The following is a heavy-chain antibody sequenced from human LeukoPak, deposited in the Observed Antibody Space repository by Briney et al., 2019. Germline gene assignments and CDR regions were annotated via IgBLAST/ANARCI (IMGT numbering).Heavy chain of an antibody. J-gene: IGHJ5*02. CDR3: ARGANWGYVNNWSDP. Sequence: SETLSLTCTVSGGSISSYYWSWIRQPPGKGLEWIGYIYYSGSTNYNPSLKSRVTISVDTSKNQFSLKLSSVTAADTAVYYCARGANWGYVNNWSDPWGQGTLVTVSS. CDR1: GGSISSYY. V-gene: IGHV4-59*01. D-gene: IGHD7-27*01. CDR2: IYYSGST.